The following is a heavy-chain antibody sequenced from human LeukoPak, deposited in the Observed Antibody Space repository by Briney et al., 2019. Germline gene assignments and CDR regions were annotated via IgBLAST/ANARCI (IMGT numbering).Heavy chain of an antibody. CDR3: ARQFRDSSGYYSYYFDY. D-gene: IGHD3-22*01. J-gene: IGHJ4*02. Sequence: GASLKISCKGSGYSFTSYWIGWVRQMPGKGLEWMGMIYPGDSDSRYTPSFQGQVTLSADKSISTAYLQWSSLKASDTAMYYCARQFRDSSGYYSYYFDYWGQGTLVTVSS. CDR2: IYPGDSDS. V-gene: IGHV5-51*01. CDR1: GYSFTSYW.